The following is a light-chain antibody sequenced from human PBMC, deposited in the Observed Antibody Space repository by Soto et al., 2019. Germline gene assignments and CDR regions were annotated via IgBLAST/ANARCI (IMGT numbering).Light chain of an antibody. CDR1: QSVSDSY. Sequence: EIVLTQSPGTLSLSPGERATLSCRASQSVSDSYLAWYQQQPGQAPRLLIYVASSRATGIPDRFSGGGSGTDFTITSSRLEPEDFAVYFCQQYGRLPWTFGQGTKVEIK. J-gene: IGKJ1*01. CDR2: VAS. CDR3: QQYGRLPWT. V-gene: IGKV3-20*01.